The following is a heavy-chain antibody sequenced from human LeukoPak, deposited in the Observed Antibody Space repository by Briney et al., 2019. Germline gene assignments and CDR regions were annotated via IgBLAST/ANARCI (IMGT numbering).Heavy chain of an antibody. CDR1: GGSISSSSYY. CDR3: ARHEWSYRYSPDY. CDR2: IYYSGST. D-gene: IGHD3-16*02. V-gene: IGHV4-39*01. J-gene: IGHJ4*02. Sequence: PSETLSLTCTVSGGSISSSSYYWGWIRQPPGKGLEWIGSIYYSGSTYYNPSLKSRVTISVDTSKNQFSLKLSPVTAADTAVYYCARHEWSYRYSPDYWGQGTLVTVSS.